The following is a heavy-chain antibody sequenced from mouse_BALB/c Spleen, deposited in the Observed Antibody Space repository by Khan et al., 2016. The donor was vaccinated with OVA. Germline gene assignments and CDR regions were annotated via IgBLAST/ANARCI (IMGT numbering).Heavy chain of an antibody. V-gene: IGHV2-9-2*01. D-gene: IGHD1-3*01. CDR1: GFSLTSYD. Sequence: QVQLKESGPGLVAPSQSLSITCTVSGFSLTSYDISWIRQPSGKGLEWLGVIWTGGGTNFNSAFMSRLSISKDNSKSQVFLKMNRLQTDDTAIYYCVREGYNDWFSYWGQGTLVTVSA. CDR2: IWTGGGT. CDR3: VREGYNDWFSY. J-gene: IGHJ3*01.